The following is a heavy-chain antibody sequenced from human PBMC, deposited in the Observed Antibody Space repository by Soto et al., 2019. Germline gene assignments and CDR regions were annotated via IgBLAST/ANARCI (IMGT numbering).Heavy chain of an antibody. CDR3: AKGVDSVVVPAASYDY. V-gene: IGHV3-23*01. Sequence: EVQLLESGGGLVQPGGSLRLSCAASGFTFSSYAMSWVRQAPGKGLEWVSAISGSGGSTYYADSVKGRFTISRDNSKNTLYLQMNSLRDEDTAVYYCAKGVDSVVVPAASYDYWGQGTLVTVSS. D-gene: IGHD2-2*03. J-gene: IGHJ4*02. CDR1: GFTFSSYA. CDR2: ISGSGGST.